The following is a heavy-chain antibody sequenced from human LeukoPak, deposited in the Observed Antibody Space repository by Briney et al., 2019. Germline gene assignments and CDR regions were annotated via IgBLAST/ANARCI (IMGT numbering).Heavy chain of an antibody. Sequence: GGSLRLSCTASGFTFSTFHMHWVRQAPGKGLEWVANIKQDGSEKYCVDSVKGRFTISRDNAKNSLCLQMNSLRAEDTAVYYCARDWRGEDYFDYWGQGTLVTVSS. CDR3: ARDWRGEDYFDY. D-gene: IGHD3-3*01. J-gene: IGHJ4*02. CDR1: GFTFSTFH. CDR2: IKQDGSEK. V-gene: IGHV3-7*01.